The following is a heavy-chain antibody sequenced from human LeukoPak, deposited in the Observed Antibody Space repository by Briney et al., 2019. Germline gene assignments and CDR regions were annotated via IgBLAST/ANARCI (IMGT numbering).Heavy chain of an antibody. V-gene: IGHV4-39*07. J-gene: IGHJ4*02. D-gene: IGHD6-13*01. CDR2: IYYSGST. CDR3: ARAGAAAAGSFDY. CDR1: GGSISSSSYY. Sequence: SETLSLTCTVSGGSISSSSYYWGWIRQPPGKGLEWIGSIYYSGSTCYNPSLKSRVTISVDTSKNQFSLKLSSVTAADTAVYYCARAGAAAAGSFDYWGQGTLVTVSS.